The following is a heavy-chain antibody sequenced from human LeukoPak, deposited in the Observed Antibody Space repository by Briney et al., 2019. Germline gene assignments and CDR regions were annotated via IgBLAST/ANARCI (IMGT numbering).Heavy chain of an antibody. V-gene: IGHV3-48*02. CDR3: AREVVGASDY. CDR2: ISSSSSTI. D-gene: IGHD1-26*01. Sequence: PGGSLRLSCTSSRFAFSDYCMNWVRQAPGKGLEWVSYISSSSSTIYYADSVKGRLTISRDNAKNSLYLQMNSLRDEDTAVYYCAREVVGASDYWGQGTLVTVSS. CDR1: RFAFSDYC. J-gene: IGHJ4*02.